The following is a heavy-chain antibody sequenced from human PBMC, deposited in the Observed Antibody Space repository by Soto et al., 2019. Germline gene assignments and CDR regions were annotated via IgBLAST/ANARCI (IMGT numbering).Heavy chain of an antibody. CDR2: ISYDGSNK. D-gene: IGHD2-15*01. Sequence: PVVSLRLSCAASGFTFSSYGMHWVRQAPGKGLEWVAVISYDGSNKYYADSVKGRFTISRDNSKNTLYLQMNSLRAEDTAVYYWAKGDREIVFDFWGKGTMVPVSS. CDR1: GFTFSSYG. J-gene: IGHJ3*01. CDR3: AKGDREIVFDF. V-gene: IGHV3-30*18.